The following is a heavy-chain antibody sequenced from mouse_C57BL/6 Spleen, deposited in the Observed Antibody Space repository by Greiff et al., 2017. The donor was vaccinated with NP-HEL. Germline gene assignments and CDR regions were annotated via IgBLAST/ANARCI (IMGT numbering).Heavy chain of an antibody. CDR1: GYTFTSYG. Sequence: VQLQQSGAELARPGASVKLSCKASGYTFTSYGISWVKQRPGQGLEWIGEIYPSSGNTYYNEKFKGKATLTADKSSSTAYMELRSLTSEDSAVYFCAKLGQWENYFDYWGQGTTLTVSS. V-gene: IGHV1-81*01. J-gene: IGHJ2*01. CDR2: IYPSSGNT. CDR3: AKLGQWENYFDY. D-gene: IGHD4-1*01.